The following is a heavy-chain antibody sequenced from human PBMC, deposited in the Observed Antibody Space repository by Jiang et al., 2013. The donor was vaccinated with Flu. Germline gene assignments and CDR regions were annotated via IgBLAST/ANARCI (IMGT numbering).Heavy chain of an antibody. D-gene: IGHD5-12*01. V-gene: IGHV3-7*03. CDR1: GFTFSTYW. J-gene: IGHJ4*02. Sequence: GLVQPGGSLRLSCAASGFTFSTYWMTWVRQAPGKGLEWVANIKEDGSEKHYVDSVKGRFIISRDNANNLLYLQMNSLRGEDTAVYYCGRGGYNGYGSYWGQGTVVTVSS. CDR2: IKEDGSEK. CDR3: GRGGYNGYGSY.